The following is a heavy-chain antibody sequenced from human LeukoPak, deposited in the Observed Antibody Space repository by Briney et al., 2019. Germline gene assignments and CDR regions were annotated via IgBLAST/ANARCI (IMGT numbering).Heavy chain of an antibody. J-gene: IGHJ4*02. CDR1: GGSFSGYY. CDR2: INHSGST. Sequence: SETLSLTCAVYGGSFSGYYWSWIRQPPGKGLEWIGEINHSGSTNYNPSLKSRVTISVDTSKNQFSLKLSSVTAADTAVYYCAREGGYYDSEGLYWGQGTLVTVSS. D-gene: IGHD3-22*01. V-gene: IGHV4-34*01. CDR3: AREGGYYDSEGLY.